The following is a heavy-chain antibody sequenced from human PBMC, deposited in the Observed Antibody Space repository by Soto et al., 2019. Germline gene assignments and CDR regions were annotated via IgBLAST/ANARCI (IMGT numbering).Heavy chain of an antibody. J-gene: IGHJ6*02. CDR3: AKAARSGYYSQYYGMDV. Sequence: GSLRLSCAASGFIFSKYAMHCVRQSPGKGLEWVALISYDGSKKYYADSVRGRFTISRDNSKNALFLEMNSLRLEDTAFYYCAKAARSGYYSQYYGMDVWGQGTTVTVSS. V-gene: IGHV3-30*18. CDR2: ISYDGSKK. D-gene: IGHD3-22*01. CDR1: GFIFSKYA.